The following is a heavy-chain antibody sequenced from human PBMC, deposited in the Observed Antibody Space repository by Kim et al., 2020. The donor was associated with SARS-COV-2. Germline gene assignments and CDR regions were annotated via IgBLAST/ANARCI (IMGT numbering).Heavy chain of an antibody. CDR3: AKVLTDRYGVDY. D-gene: IGHD3-9*01. Sequence: GGSLRLSCAASGFTFSSYGMHWVRQAPGKGLEWGAVISYDGSNKYYADSVKGRFTISRDNSKNTLYLQMNSLRAEDTAVYYCAKVLTDRYGVDYWGQGTLVTVSS. V-gene: IGHV3-30*18. J-gene: IGHJ4*02. CDR2: ISYDGSNK. CDR1: GFTFSSYG.